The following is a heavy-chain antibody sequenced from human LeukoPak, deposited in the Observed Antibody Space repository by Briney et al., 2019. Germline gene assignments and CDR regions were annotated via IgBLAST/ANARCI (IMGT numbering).Heavy chain of an antibody. CDR3: ASLSGDIVVVPAALETGDY. D-gene: IGHD2-2*01. CDR1: GFTFSSYW. V-gene: IGHV3-7*01. Sequence: PGGSLRLSCAASGFTFSSYWMSWVRQAPGKGLEWVANIKQDGSEKYYVDSVKGRFTIPRDNAKNSLYLQMNSLRAEDTAVYYCASLSGDIVVVPAALETGDYWGQGTLVTVSS. J-gene: IGHJ4*02. CDR2: IKQDGSEK.